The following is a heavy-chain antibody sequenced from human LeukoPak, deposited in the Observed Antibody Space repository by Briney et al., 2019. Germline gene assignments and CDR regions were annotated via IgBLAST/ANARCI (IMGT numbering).Heavy chain of an antibody. CDR2: IYYSGST. CDR1: GGSISSYY. J-gene: IGHJ4*02. D-gene: IGHD3-3*01. V-gene: IGHV4-59*01. Sequence: PSETLSLTCTVSGGSISSYYWSWIRQPPGKRLEWIGHIYYSGSTNYNPPLKSRVTISVDTSKNQFPLKLSSVTAADTAVYYCASRSSIWSGYQDTLYYFDSWGQGTLVTVSS. CDR3: ASRSSIWSGYQDTLYYFDS.